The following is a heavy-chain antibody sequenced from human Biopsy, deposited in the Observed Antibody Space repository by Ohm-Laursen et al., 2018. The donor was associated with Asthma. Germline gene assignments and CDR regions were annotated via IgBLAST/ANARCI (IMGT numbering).Heavy chain of an antibody. V-gene: IGHV3-30*03. J-gene: IGHJ4*02. D-gene: IGHD3-3*01. CDR2: ISYDGSNK. CDR1: GFTFSSYA. CDR3: ASQSSGPDFWSGYYYFDY. Sequence: SLRLSCTASGFTFSSYAMSWVRQAPGKGLEWEAVISYDGSNKYYADSVKGRFTISRDNSKNTLYLQMNSLRAEDTAVYYCASQSSGPDFWSGYYYFDYWGQGTLVTASS.